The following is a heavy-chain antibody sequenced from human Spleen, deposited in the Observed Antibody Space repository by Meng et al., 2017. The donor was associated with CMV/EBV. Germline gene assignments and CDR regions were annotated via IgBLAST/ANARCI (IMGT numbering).Heavy chain of an antibody. V-gene: IGHV3-48*03. CDR3: ARGRKFGDPSGLCLDY. CDR2: MSDSGTTI. J-gene: IGHJ4*02. D-gene: IGHD4-17*01. Sequence: GESLKISCAASGFTFSSYAMHWIRQAPGKGLEWLSYMSDSGTTISHADSVKGRFTISRDNGKKSLFLQMNSLRAEDTAVYFCARGRKFGDPSGLCLDYWGQGTVVTVSS. CDR1: GFTFSSYA.